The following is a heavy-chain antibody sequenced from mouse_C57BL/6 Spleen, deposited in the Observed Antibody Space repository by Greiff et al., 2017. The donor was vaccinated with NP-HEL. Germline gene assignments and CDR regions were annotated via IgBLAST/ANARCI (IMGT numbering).Heavy chain of an antibody. CDR3: ARDSSATGYAMDY. D-gene: IGHD3-2*02. Sequence: VQLQQSGPELVKPGASVKISCKASGYAFSSSWMNWVKQRPGKGLEWIGRIYPGDGDTNYNGKFKGKATLTADKSSSTAYMQLSSLTSEDSAVYFCARDSSATGYAMDYWGQGTSVTVSS. CDR2: IYPGDGDT. V-gene: IGHV1-82*01. J-gene: IGHJ4*01. CDR1: GYAFSSSW.